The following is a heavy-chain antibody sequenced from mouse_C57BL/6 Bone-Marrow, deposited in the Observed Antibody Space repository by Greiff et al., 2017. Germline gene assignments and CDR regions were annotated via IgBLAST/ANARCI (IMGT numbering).Heavy chain of an antibody. J-gene: IGHJ1*03. CDR1: GYTFTSYW. Sequence: QVQLQQPGAELVRPGSSVKLSCKASGYTFTSYWMHWVKQRPIQGLEWIGNIDPSDSETHYNQKFKDKATLTVDKSSSTAYMQLSSLTSEDSAVYDCARGDYYGSSFYWYFDVWGTGTTVTVSS. D-gene: IGHD1-1*01. V-gene: IGHV1-52*01. CDR3: ARGDYYGSSFYWYFDV. CDR2: IDPSDSET.